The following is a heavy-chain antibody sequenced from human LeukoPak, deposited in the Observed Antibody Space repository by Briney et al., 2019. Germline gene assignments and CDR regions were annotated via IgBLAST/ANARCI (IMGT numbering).Heavy chain of an antibody. V-gene: IGHV3-21*01. Sequence: PGGSLRLSCAASGFTFSSYSMNWVRQAPGKGLEWVSSISSSSSYIYYADSVKGRFTISRDNAKNSLYLQMNSLRAEDTAVYYCASLMTTVTTVHYWGQGTLVTVSS. CDR2: ISSSSSYI. CDR3: ASLMTTVTTVHY. D-gene: IGHD4-17*01. CDR1: GFTFSSYS. J-gene: IGHJ4*02.